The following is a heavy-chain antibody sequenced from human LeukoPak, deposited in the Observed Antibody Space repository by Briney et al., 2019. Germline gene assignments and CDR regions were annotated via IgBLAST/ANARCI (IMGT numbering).Heavy chain of an antibody. V-gene: IGHV4-4*07. Sequence: SETLSLTCTVSGGSISSYYWSWIRQPAGKGLEWIGRIYTSGSTNYNPSLKSRVTMSVDTSKNQFSLKLSSVTAADTAVYYCASVRFLERYYYYMDVWGKGTTVTVSS. CDR3: ASVRFLERYYYYMDV. CDR1: GGSISSYY. CDR2: IYTSGST. J-gene: IGHJ6*03. D-gene: IGHD3-3*01.